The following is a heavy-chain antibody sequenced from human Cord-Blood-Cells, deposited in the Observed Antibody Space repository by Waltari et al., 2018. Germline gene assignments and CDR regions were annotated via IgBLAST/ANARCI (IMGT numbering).Heavy chain of an antibody. CDR2: ISSRGSPI. CDR3: ARALYSSSKGGFYGMDV. J-gene: IGHJ6*02. CDR1: GFTFSSYE. Sequence: EVQLVESGGGLVQPGGSLRLSCAASGFTFSSYEWNWVRQAPSQGLEWVSYISSRGSPIYYADSVKGRFTISRDNAKNSLYLQMNSLRAEDTAVYYCARALYSSSKGGFYGMDVWGQGTTVTVSS. V-gene: IGHV3-48*03. D-gene: IGHD6-6*01.